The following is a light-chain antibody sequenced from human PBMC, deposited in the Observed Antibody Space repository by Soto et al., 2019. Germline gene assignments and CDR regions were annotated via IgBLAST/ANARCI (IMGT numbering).Light chain of an antibody. Sequence: IGWTQSPSTLSVSPEESATRSCRASQSVTSHLAWYQQKPGQAPRLLIYGASSRATGIPDRFSGSGSGTDFTLTISRLAPEDFAIYYCQQHDSSPGMFGQGTKVDIK. J-gene: IGKJ1*01. V-gene: IGKV3-20*01. CDR3: QQHDSSPGM. CDR1: QSVTSH. CDR2: GAS.